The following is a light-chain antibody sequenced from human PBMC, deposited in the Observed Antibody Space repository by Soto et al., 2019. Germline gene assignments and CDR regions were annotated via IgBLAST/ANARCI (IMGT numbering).Light chain of an antibody. CDR2: DVK. CDR3: CSYAGDYTFV. Sequence: QAVVTQPRSVSGSPGQSVTISCTGTSSDVGGYNYVTWYQQYPGKAPKVMIYDVKTRPSGVPDRFSGSKSGNTASLTISGLQAEDEADYYCCSYAGDYTFVFGPGTKLTVL. V-gene: IGLV2-11*01. J-gene: IGLJ1*01. CDR1: SSDVGGYNY.